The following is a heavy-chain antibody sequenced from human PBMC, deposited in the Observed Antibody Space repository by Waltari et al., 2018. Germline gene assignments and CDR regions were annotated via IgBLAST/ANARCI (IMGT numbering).Heavy chain of an antibody. CDR3: ARDRRARIPWFDP. V-gene: IGHV4-38-2*02. J-gene: IGHJ5*02. CDR2: IYHSGST. Sequence: QVQLQESGPGLVKPSETLSLTCAVSGYSISSGYYWGWIRQPPGKGLEWIGSIYHSGSTYYNQSLKSRVTISVDTSKNQFSLKLSSVTAADTAVYYCARDRRARIPWFDPWGQGTLVTASS. CDR1: GYSISSGYY.